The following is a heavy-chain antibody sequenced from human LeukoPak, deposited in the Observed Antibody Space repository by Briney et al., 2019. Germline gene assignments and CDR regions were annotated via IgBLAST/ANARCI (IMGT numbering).Heavy chain of an antibody. CDR2: IYSGGST. CDR3: AREKYYYDSSGYYYLYYFDY. CDR1: GFTVSSNY. D-gene: IGHD3-22*01. Sequence: GVSLRLSCAASGFTVSSNYMSWVRQAPGKGLEWVSVIYSGGSTYYADSVKGRFTISRDNSMNTLYLQMNSLRAEDTAVYYCAREKYYYDSSGYYYLYYFDYWGQGTLVTVSS. V-gene: IGHV3-53*01. J-gene: IGHJ4*02.